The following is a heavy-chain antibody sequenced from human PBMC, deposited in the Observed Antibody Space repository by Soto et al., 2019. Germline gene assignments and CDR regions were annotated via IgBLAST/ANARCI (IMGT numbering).Heavy chain of an antibody. CDR2: FDPEDGET. V-gene: IGHV1-24*01. CDR3: ASYHFDNIGYQADY. Sequence: ASVKVSCKVSGYTLTELSMHWVRQAPGKGLEWMGGFDPEDGETIYAQKFQGRVTMTEDTSTDTAYMELSSLRSEDSAIFYCASYHFDNIGYQADYWGPGTLVTVSS. CDR1: GYTLTELS. D-gene: IGHD3-22*01. J-gene: IGHJ4*02.